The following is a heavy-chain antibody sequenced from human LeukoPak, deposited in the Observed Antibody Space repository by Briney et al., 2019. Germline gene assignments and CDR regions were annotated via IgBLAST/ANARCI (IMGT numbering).Heavy chain of an antibody. CDR2: IYYSGST. V-gene: IGHV4-31*03. CDR1: GGSISSGGYY. D-gene: IGHD3-22*01. Sequence: PSETLSLTCTVSGGSISSGGYYWSWIRQHPGKGLEWIGYIYYSGSTYYNPSLKSRVTISVDTSKNQFSLKLSSVTAADTAVYYCARQPRFYYDSSGAFDIWGQGTMVTVSS. J-gene: IGHJ3*02. CDR3: ARQPRFYYDSSGAFDI.